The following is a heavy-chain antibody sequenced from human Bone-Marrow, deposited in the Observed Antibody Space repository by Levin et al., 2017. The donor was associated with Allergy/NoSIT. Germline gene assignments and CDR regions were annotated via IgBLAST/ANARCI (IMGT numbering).Heavy chain of an antibody. Sequence: ASVKVSCKASGYTFTSYGISWVRQAPGQGLEWMGWISAYNGNTNYAQKLQGRVTMTTDTSTSTAYMELRSLRSDDTAVYYGARGDSGYTLDDFDYWGQGTLVTVSS. D-gene: IGHD3-22*01. J-gene: IGHJ4*02. V-gene: IGHV1-18*01. CDR1: GYTFTSYG. CDR3: ARGDSGYTLDDFDY. CDR2: ISAYNGNT.